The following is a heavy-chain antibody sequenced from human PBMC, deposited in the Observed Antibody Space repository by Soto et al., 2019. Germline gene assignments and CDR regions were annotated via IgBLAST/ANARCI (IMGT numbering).Heavy chain of an antibody. CDR1: GFTFSSYA. CDR2: ISGSGGST. D-gene: IGHD5-12*01. J-gene: IGHJ4*02. V-gene: IGHV3-23*01. CDR3: AKGPLGYSGYGGPDY. Sequence: PGGSLRLSCAASGFTFSSYAMSWVRQAPGKWLEWVSAISGSGGSTYYADSVKGRFTISRDNSKNTLYLQMNSLRAEDTAVYYCAKGPLGYSGYGGPDYWGQGXLVTVYS.